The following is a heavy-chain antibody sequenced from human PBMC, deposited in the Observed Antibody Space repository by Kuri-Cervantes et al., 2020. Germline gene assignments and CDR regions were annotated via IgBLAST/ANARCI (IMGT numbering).Heavy chain of an antibody. V-gene: IGHV4-59*01. CDR1: GGSISSYY. CDR2: IDYSGVS. D-gene: IGHD5-24*01. J-gene: IGHJ4*02. CDR3: ARHKRGYFDY. Sequence: GSLRLSCTVSGGSISSYYWSWIRQSPGKGLEWIGYIDYSGVSSYNASLKSRVTISVDTSKNQFSLKLSSVTAADTAVYYCARHKRGYFDYWGQGTLVTVSS.